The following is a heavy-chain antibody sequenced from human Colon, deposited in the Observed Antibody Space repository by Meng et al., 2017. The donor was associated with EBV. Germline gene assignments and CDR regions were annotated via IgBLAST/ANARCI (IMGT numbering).Heavy chain of an antibody. CDR2: IYYRGST. V-gene: IGHV4-39*07. Sequence: QLHRQEAGPGLVTPSETLSLTCTISGGYITSTSSYWGWVRQPPGKGLEWIGSIYYRGSTNYNPSLKSRISMSVDMSKNQFSLKVNSVTAADTAIYYCVISSHNWGQGTLVTVSS. D-gene: IGHD3-3*02. J-gene: IGHJ4*02. CDR3: VISSHN. CDR1: GGYITSTSSY.